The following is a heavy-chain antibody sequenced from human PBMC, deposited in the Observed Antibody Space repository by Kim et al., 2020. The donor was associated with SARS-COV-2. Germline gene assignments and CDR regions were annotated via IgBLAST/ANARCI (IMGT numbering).Heavy chain of an antibody. V-gene: IGHV5-51*01. CDR1: GYSFTSYW. Sequence: GESLKISCKGSGYSFTSYWIGWVRQMPGKGLEWMGIIYPGDSDTRYSPSFQGQVTISADKSISTAYLQWSSLKASDTAMYYCARCELSEGGYNLRYYYYGMDVWGQGTTVTVSS. D-gene: IGHD5-12*01. CDR3: ARCELSEGGYNLRYYYYGMDV. J-gene: IGHJ6*02. CDR2: IYPGDSDT.